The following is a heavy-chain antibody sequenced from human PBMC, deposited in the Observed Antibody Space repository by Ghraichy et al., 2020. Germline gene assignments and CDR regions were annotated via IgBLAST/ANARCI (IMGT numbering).Heavy chain of an antibody. D-gene: IGHD5-18*01. CDR2: ISSSSSTI. Sequence: SLNISCAASGFTFSSYSMNWVRQAPGKGLEWVSYISSSSSTIYYADSVKGRFTISRDNAKNSLYLQMNSLRDEDTAVYYCARDQGGYSYGDAFDIWGQGTMVTVSS. J-gene: IGHJ3*02. CDR3: ARDQGGYSYGDAFDI. V-gene: IGHV3-48*02. CDR1: GFTFSSYS.